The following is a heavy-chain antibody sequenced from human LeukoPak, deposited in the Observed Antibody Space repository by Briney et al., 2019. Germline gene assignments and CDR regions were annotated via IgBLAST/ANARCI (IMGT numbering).Heavy chain of an antibody. V-gene: IGHV3-11*04. Sequence: PGGSLRLSCAASGFTFSDFYMGWIRQAPGKGLEWSSYISSSATTINYADSVKGRFTVFRDNAKNSLYLQINSLRAEDTAVYYCVRGSLASGVVVYYYYYLDVWGKGPTVTVSS. J-gene: IGHJ6*03. D-gene: IGHD3-3*01. CDR2: ISSSATTI. CDR1: GFTFSDFY. CDR3: VRGSLASGVVVYYYYYLDV.